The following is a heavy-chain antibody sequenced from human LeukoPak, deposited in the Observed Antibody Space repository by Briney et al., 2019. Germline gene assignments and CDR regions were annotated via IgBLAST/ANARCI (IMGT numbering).Heavy chain of an antibody. D-gene: IGHD3-3*01. V-gene: IGHV3-74*01. CDR3: ARGNDYWSGYIDY. CDR2: VKNDGSST. Sequence: GGSLRLSCAASGFAFSSHWMHWVRQAPGKGLVWVPHVKNDGSSTNYADSVRGRSTISRDNAKNTLYLQMSSLRAEDTAVYYCARGNDYWSGYIDYWGQGALVTVSS. CDR1: GFAFSSHW. J-gene: IGHJ4*02.